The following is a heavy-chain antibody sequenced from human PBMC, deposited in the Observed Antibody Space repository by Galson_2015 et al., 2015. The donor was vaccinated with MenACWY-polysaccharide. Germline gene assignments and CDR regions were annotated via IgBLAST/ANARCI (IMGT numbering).Heavy chain of an antibody. V-gene: IGHV5-51*03. CDR3: ARLSATGTVTFDC. CDR2: IYPADSDT. CDR1: GYSFTSNW. Sequence: QSGAEVKKPGESLKISCKGSGYSFTSNWIGWVHQMPGKGLEWMGIIYPADSDTRYSPSFQGQVTISADKSISTAYLQWSSLKASDTAVYYCARLSATGTVTFDCWGQGTLVTVSS. J-gene: IGHJ4*02. D-gene: IGHD4-17*01.